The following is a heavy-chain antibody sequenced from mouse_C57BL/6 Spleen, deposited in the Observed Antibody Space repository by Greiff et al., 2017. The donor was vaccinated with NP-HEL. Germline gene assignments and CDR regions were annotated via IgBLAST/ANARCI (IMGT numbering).Heavy chain of an antibody. J-gene: IGHJ1*03. CDR3: ARDYYDYDGGYFDV. CDR1: GFTFSSYA. D-gene: IGHD2-4*01. V-gene: IGHV5-4*01. Sequence: EVKLVESGGGLVKPGGSLKLSCAASGFTFSSYAMSWVRQTPEKRLEWVATISDGGSYTYYPDNVKGRFTISRDNAKNNLYLQMSHLKSEDTAMYYCARDYYDYDGGYFDVWGTGTTVTVSS. CDR2: ISDGGSYT.